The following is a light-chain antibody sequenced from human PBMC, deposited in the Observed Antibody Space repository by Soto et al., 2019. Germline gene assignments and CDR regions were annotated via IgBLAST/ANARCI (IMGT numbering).Light chain of an antibody. Sequence: SYELTQPPSVSVSPGQTASITCSGDALPNQFAYWYQQQPGQAPVLVIYKGTARPSGIPERFSGSTSGTKVTLTISGVQAEDEAEYYCQSSDISGRYVVFGGGTKVTVL. CDR1: ALPNQF. CDR2: KGT. CDR3: QSSDISGRYVV. J-gene: IGLJ2*01. V-gene: IGLV3-25*03.